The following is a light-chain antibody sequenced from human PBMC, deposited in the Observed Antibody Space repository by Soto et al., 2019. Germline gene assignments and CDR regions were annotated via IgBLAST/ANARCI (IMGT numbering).Light chain of an antibody. Sequence: QSVLTQPPSASGSPGQSVTISCTGTSSDVGGYNYVYWYQQHPGKAPKLMIYEVTKRPSGVPDRISGSKSGNTASLTVSKLQAEDEADYYCSSYADSNSYVFGTGTKVTVL. V-gene: IGLV2-8*01. CDR3: SSYADSNSYV. CDR1: SSDVGGYNY. J-gene: IGLJ1*01. CDR2: EVT.